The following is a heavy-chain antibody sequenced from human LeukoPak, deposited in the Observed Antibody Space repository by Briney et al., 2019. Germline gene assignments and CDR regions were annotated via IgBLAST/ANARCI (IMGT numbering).Heavy chain of an antibody. CDR3: IGTTSTFDV. CDR1: GASIGSFC. J-gene: IGHJ3*01. V-gene: IGHV4-59*01. Sequence: SETLSLTCTVSGASIGSFCWSWIRQPPGKGLEWIGYVRYTGDTNYDPSLKSRVSMSVDTSKNQFSLRLTSVTAADAAVYYCIGTTSTFDVWGQGTVVTVS. CDR2: VRYTGDT. D-gene: IGHD1-1*01.